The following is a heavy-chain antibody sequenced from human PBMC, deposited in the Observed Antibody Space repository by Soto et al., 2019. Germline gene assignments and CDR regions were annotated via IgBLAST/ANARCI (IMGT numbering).Heavy chain of an antibody. J-gene: IGHJ5*02. CDR3: ARSSYNWSWYNWFDP. CDR1: GFMLSDHY. Sequence: EVQLVESGGGLVQPGGSLRLSCAASGFMLSDHYIDWVRQAPGKGLEWVGRSRHIHENYNTEYAASVKGRFTISRDDSKNSIYLQMNSLRTEDTAVYYCARSSYNWSWYNWFDPWGQGTLVTVSS. CDR2: SRHIHENYNT. D-gene: IGHD1-20*01. V-gene: IGHV3-72*01.